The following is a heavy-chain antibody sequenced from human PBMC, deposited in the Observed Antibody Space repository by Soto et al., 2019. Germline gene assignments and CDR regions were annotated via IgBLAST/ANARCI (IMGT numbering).Heavy chain of an antibody. CDR2: ISAYNGNT. V-gene: IGHV1-18*01. J-gene: IGHJ6*02. Sequence: QVQLVQSGAEVKKPGASVKVSCKASGYTFTSFGISWVRQAPGQGLEWMGWISAYNGNTNYAQRLQGRVTMTTDASTITAYREMRSLRSDDTAVYYCARVLVVPAAMRGYYYYYGMDVWGQGTTVTVSS. D-gene: IGHD2-2*01. CDR3: ARVLVVPAAMRGYYYYYGMDV. CDR1: GYTFTSFG.